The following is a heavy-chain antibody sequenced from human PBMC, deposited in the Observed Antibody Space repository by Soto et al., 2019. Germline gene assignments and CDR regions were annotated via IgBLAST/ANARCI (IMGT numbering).Heavy chain of an antibody. J-gene: IGHJ4*02. CDR1: GFTFSNYA. CDR2: ISGSGGST. CDR3: AKDQGSSWYEIDY. D-gene: IGHD6-13*01. Sequence: GGSLRLSCAGSGFTFSNYAVTWVRQAPGKGLEWVSTISGSGGSTYYADSVKGRFTISRDNSKNTLYLQMNSLRAEDTAVYYCAKDQGSSWYEIDYWGQGTLVTVS. V-gene: IGHV3-23*01.